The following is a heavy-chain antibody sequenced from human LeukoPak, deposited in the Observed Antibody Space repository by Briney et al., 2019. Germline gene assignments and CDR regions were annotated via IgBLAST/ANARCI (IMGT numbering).Heavy chain of an antibody. CDR1: GFTFSSYN. J-gene: IGHJ4*02. CDR2: ISSSSSTI. Sequence: PGGSLRLSCAASGFTFSSYNMNWVRQAPGKGLEWVSYISSSSSTIYYADSVKGRFTISRDNAKNSLYLQMNSLRAEDTAVYYCATDTTGTKDYWGQGTLVTVSS. CDR3: ATDTTGTKDY. V-gene: IGHV3-48*01. D-gene: IGHD1-1*01.